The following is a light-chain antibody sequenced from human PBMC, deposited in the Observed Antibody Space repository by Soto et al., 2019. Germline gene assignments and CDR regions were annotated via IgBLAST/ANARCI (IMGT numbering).Light chain of an antibody. CDR1: SSDVGGAYNY. CDR2: DVN. Sequence: QSLLTQPASVTGSPGQSISISSHGTSSDVGGAYNYVSWYQHHPDKAPQLVIFDVNNRPSGVSNRFSGSKSGNTASLTISGLQAEDEADYYCCSYTSTSTYVFGTGTKVTVL. CDR3: CSYTSTSTYV. V-gene: IGLV2-14*03. J-gene: IGLJ1*01.